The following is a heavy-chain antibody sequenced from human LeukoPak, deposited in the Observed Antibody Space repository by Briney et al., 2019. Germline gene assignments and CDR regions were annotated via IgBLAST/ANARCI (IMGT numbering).Heavy chain of an antibody. Sequence: PGGSLRLSWAASGFTFSSYAMSWVRQAPGKGLEWVSAISGSGGSTYYADSVKGRFTISRDNSKNTLYLQMNSLIAEDTAVYYCAKDFDYVWGSYRYDYFDYWGQGTLVTVSS. CDR1: GFTFSSYA. V-gene: IGHV3-23*01. D-gene: IGHD3-16*02. CDR3: AKDFDYVWGSYRYDYFDY. CDR2: ISGSGGST. J-gene: IGHJ4*02.